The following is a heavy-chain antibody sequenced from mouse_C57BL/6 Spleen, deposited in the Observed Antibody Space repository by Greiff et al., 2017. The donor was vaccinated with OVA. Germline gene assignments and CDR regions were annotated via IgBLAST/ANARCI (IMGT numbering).Heavy chain of an antibody. Sequence: VQLQQPGAELVMPGASVKLSCKASGYTFTSYWMHWVKQRPGQGLEWIGEIDPSDSYTNYNQKFKGKSTLTVDKSSSTAYMQLSSLTSEDSAVYYCARNYPDWYFDVWGTGTTVTVSS. CDR1: GYTFTSYW. CDR3: ARNYPDWYFDV. J-gene: IGHJ1*03. CDR2: IDPSDSYT. V-gene: IGHV1-69*01. D-gene: IGHD2-1*01.